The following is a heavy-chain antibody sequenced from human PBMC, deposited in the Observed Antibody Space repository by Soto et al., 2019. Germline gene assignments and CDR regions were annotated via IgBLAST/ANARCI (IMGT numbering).Heavy chain of an antibody. CDR1: GFSLSSYW. D-gene: IGHD6-19*01. V-gene: IGHV3-7*01. CDR3: ARDADASGWYHYGMDV. Sequence: LRLSCAASGFSLSSYWMNWVRQAPGKGLEWVANIKQDGSEKYYVDSVKGRFFISRDNAKNSLYLQVNSLRAEDTAVYYCARDADASGWYHYGMDVWGQGTMVTVSS. CDR2: IKQDGSEK. J-gene: IGHJ6*02.